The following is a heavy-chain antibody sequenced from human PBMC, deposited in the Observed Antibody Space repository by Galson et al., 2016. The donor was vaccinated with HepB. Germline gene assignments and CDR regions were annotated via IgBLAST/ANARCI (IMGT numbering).Heavy chain of an antibody. J-gene: IGHJ2*01. V-gene: IGHV5-51*01. CDR3: ARMQWLVDWYLDL. Sequence: QSGAEVKKPGESLQISCNGSGYNFASSWIVWVRQRPGKGMEWMGIIYPGDSDTRYSSSFQGQVTISADKSISTAYLEWSSLEASDGAVYYCARMQWLVDWYLDLWGQGTLVTVSS. CDR1: GYNFASSW. CDR2: IYPGDSDT. D-gene: IGHD6-19*01.